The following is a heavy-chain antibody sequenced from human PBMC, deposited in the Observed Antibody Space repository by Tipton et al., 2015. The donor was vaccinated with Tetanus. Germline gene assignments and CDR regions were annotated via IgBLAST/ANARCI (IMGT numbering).Heavy chain of an antibody. V-gene: IGHV4-34*01. CDR2: INHSGST. Sequence: GLVKPSEILSLTCAVYGGSFSGYYWSWIRQPPGKGLEWIGEINHSGSTNCNPPLKSRVTMSVDTSKNQFSLRLSSVTAADTAVYYCARHQREGFLEWLLSSFDYWGQGTLVTVSS. CDR3: ARHQREGFLEWLLSSFDY. J-gene: IGHJ4*02. CDR1: GGSFSGYY. D-gene: IGHD3-3*01.